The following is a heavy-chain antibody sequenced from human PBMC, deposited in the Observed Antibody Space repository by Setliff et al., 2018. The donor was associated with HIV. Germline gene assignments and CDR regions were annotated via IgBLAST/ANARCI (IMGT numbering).Heavy chain of an antibody. V-gene: IGHV4-59*08. D-gene: IGHD5-18*01. CDR3: ARASTGSAMVQDVLDI. CDR1: GGSISNYY. J-gene: IGHJ3*02. Sequence: SETLSLTCTVSGGSISNYYWSWIRQPPGKGLGWIGFSYHSGSTKYNPSLKSRVTISVDTSKNQFSLKLSSVTAADTAVYYCARASTGSAMVQDVLDIWGQGTMVTVSS. CDR2: SYHSGST.